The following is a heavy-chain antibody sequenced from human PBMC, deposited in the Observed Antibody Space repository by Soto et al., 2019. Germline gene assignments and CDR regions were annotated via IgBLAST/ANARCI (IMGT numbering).Heavy chain of an antibody. J-gene: IGHJ5*02. CDR2: IIPIFGTA. V-gene: IGHV1-69*13. CDR3: AIIAVAGTQDWFDP. CDR1: GGTFSSYA. D-gene: IGHD6-19*01. Sequence: AASVKVSCKASGGTFSSYAISWVRQAPGQGLEWMGGIIPIFGTANYAQKFQGRVTITADESTSTAYMELSSLRSEDTAVYYCAIIAVAGTQDWFDPWGQGTLVTVSS.